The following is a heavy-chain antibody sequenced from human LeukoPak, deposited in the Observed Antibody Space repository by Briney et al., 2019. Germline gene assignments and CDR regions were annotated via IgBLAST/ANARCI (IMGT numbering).Heavy chain of an antibody. CDR3: ARDPSFGIVTLDY. CDR1: GFTFSDYY. Sequence: GSLRLSCAASGFTFSDYYMSWIRQAPGKGLEWVSYISSSGSTIYYADSVKGRFTISRDNAKNSLYLQMNSLRAEDTAVYYCARDPSFGIVTLDYWGQGTLVTVSS. V-gene: IGHV3-11*01. J-gene: IGHJ4*02. CDR2: ISSSGSTI. D-gene: IGHD3-16*01.